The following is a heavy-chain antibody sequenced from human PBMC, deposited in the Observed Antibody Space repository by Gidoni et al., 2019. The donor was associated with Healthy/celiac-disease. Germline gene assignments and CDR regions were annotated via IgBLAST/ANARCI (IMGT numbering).Heavy chain of an antibody. Sequence: QVQLVESGGGVVQPGRSLRLSCEASGFTFSSYGMPWVRQAPGKGLEWVAVIWYYGSNKYYADSVKGRFTISRDNSKNTLYLQMNSLRAEDTAVYYCARDVVDDCSGGSCYSGPETDSKWEPWGQGTLVTVSS. CDR3: ARDVVDDCSGGSCYSGPETDSKWEP. J-gene: IGHJ5*02. D-gene: IGHD2-15*01. CDR1: GFTFSSYG. V-gene: IGHV3-33*01. CDR2: IWYYGSNK.